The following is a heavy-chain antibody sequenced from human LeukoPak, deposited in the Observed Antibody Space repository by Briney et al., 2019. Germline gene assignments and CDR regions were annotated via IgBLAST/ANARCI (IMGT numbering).Heavy chain of an antibody. CDR3: ARSRITMIVVVTYFDY. CDR2: ISYDGSNK. Sequence: PGGSLRLSCAASGFTFSSYAMHWVRQAPGKGLEWVAVISYDGSNKYYADSVKGRFTNSRDNSKNTLYLQMNSLRAEDTAVYYCARSRITMIVVVTYFDYWGQGTLVTVSS. D-gene: IGHD3-22*01. CDR1: GFTFSSYA. J-gene: IGHJ4*02. V-gene: IGHV3-30-3*01.